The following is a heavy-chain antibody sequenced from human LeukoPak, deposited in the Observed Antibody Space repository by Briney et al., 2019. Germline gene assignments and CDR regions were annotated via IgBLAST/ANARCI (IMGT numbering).Heavy chain of an antibody. D-gene: IGHD6-13*01. CDR2: IYWNDDK. CDR1: GFSLSTSGVG. V-gene: IGHV2-5*01. Sequence: ESGPTLVKPTQTLTLTCTFSGFSLSTSGVGVGWIRQPPGKALECLALIYWNDDKRYSPSLKSRLTITKDTSKNQVVLAMTNVDAVDTGTYYCAHSHPAIITAGNRYFDYWGQGTLVTVSS. J-gene: IGHJ4*02. CDR3: AHSHPAIITAGNRYFDY.